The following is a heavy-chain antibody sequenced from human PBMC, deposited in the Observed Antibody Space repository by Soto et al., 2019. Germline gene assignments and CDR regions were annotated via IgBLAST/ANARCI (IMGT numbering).Heavy chain of an antibody. Sequence: VGSRRLSCAASGFSFSSCALDWFRQAPGRGLECVSAISGSGVSTFYADSVKGRFTISRDTSKNTLYLQMNTLTAEDTAVYYCAKDHRIWGRLVEYRAVWGQGTTVTVSS. CDR1: GFSFSSCA. D-gene: IGHD2-8*02. J-gene: IGHJ6*02. CDR2: ISGSGVST. CDR3: AKDHRIWGRLVEYRAV. V-gene: IGHV3-23*01.